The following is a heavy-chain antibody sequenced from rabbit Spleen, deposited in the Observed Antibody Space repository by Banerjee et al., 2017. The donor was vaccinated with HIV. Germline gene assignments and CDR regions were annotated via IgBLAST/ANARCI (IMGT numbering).Heavy chain of an antibody. CDR1: GFSFSSGYY. CDR3: ASNDYGFKL. V-gene: IGHV1S45*01. D-gene: IGHD2-1*01. Sequence: QEQLVESGRGLVQPGASLTLTCKASGFSFSSGYYMSWVRQAPGKGLEWIGCIGTGSGTTYYASWAKGRFTISKTSSTTVTLQMTSLTAADTATYFCASNDYGFKLWGPGTLVTVS. CDR2: IGTGSGTT. J-gene: IGHJ4*01.